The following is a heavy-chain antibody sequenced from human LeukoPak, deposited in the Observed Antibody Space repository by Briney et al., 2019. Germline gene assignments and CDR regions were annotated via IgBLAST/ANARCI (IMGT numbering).Heavy chain of an antibody. CDR3: AREGVSWELGY. V-gene: IGHV1-2*02. CDR2: INPNRGGT. D-gene: IGHD1-26*01. J-gene: IGHJ4*02. CDR1: GYTFTGYY. Sequence: ASVKVSCKASGYTFTGYYMHWVRQAPGQGLEWSGWINPNRGGTNYAQKFQGRVTMTRDTSISTAYMELSRLRSDDTAVYYCAREGVSWELGYWGQGTLVTVSS.